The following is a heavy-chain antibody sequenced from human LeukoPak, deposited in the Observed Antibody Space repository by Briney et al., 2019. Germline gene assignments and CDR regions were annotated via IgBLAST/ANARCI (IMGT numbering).Heavy chain of an antibody. CDR3: ARGTLGGYRVQADFDY. CDR2: IYYSGST. D-gene: IGHD6-25*01. Sequence: PSETLSLTCAVSGGSISSGGYSWSWIRQPPGKGLEWIGYIYYSGSTYYNPSLKSRVTISVDTSKNQFSLKLSSVTAADTAVYYCARGTLGGYRVQADFDYWGQGTLVTVSS. CDR1: GGSISSGGYS. V-gene: IGHV4-30-4*07. J-gene: IGHJ4*02.